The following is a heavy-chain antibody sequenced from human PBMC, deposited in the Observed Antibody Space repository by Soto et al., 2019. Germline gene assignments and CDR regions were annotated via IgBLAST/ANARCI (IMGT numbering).Heavy chain of an antibody. CDR2: ISAYNGNT. CDR3: ARGRVWVAAQLNAGYYYGMDV. D-gene: IGHD6-25*01. CDR1: GYTFTSYG. Sequence: ASGKVSCKASGYTFTSYGISWVRQARGQGLEWMGWISAYNGNTNYAQKLQGRVTMTTDTSTSTAYMELRSLRSDDTAVYYCARGRVWVAAQLNAGYYYGMDVWGQGTTVTVSS. V-gene: IGHV1-18*04. J-gene: IGHJ6*02.